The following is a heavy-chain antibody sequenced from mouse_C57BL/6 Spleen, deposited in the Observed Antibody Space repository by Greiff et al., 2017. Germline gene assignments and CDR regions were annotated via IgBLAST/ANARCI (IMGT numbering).Heavy chain of an antibody. D-gene: IGHD1-1*01. J-gene: IGHJ2*01. V-gene: IGHV1-39*01. CDR2: INPNYGTT. CDR3: ASNDYGSSYFDY. Sequence: EVQLQQSGPELVKPGASVKISCKASGYSFTDYNMNWVKQSNGKSLEWIGVINPNYGTTSYNQKFKGKATLTVDQSSSTAYLQLNSLTSEDSAVYDCASNDYGSSYFDYWGQGTTLTVSS. CDR1: GYSFTDYN.